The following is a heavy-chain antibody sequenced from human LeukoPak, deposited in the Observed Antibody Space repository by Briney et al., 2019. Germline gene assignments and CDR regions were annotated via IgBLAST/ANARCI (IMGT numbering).Heavy chain of an antibody. V-gene: IGHV3-7*01. CDR1: GFTFSSYW. J-gene: IGHJ1*01. Sequence: GGSLRLSCGASGFTFSSYWMSWVRQAPGKGREWVANIKQDGSEKYYVDSVKGRFTISRDNAKNSLYLQMNSPRAEDTAVYYCAKEGGSYSFRRTPFQNWGQGTLVTVSS. CDR2: IKQDGSEK. D-gene: IGHD1-26*01. CDR3: AKEGGSYSFRRTPFQN.